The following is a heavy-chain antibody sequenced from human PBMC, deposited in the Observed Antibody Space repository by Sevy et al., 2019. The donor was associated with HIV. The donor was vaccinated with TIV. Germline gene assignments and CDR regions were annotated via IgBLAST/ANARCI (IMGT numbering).Heavy chain of an antibody. V-gene: IGHV3-64*02. CDR2: ISSNGGST. D-gene: IGHD1-26*01. Sequence: GGSLRLSCAASGFTFSSYAMHWVRQAPGKGLEYVSAISSNGGSTYYADSVKGRFTISRDNSKNTLYLQMGSLRAEDMAVYYCARGRSKWELPWFDPWGQGTLVTVSS. J-gene: IGHJ5*02. CDR3: ARGRSKWELPWFDP. CDR1: GFTFSSYA.